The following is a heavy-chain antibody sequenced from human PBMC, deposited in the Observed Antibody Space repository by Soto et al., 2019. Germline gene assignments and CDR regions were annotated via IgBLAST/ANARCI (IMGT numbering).Heavy chain of an antibody. J-gene: IGHJ4*02. CDR2: ISYDGTNK. CDR3: ARGLPLYSSTWTPGY. D-gene: IGHD6-13*01. V-gene: IGHV3-30-3*01. CDR1: GFTFSNYA. Sequence: PGGSLRLSCAASGFTFSNYAMHWVRQAPGKGLEWVAVISYDGTNKYYADSVKGRFTISRDNSKSTLYLQMNSLRTDDTAFYYCARGLPLYSSTWTPGYWGQGTLVTVSS.